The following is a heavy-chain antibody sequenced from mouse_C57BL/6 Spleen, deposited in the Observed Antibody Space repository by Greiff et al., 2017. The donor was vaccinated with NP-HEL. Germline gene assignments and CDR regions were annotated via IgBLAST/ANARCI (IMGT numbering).Heavy chain of an antibody. CDR1: GFSLTSYG. J-gene: IGHJ4*01. V-gene: IGHV2-6*03. Sequence: VKLMESGPGLVAPSQSLSITCTVSGFSLTSYGVHWVRQPPGKGLEWLVVIWSDGSTTYNSALKSRLSISKDNSKSQVFLKMNSLQTDDTAMYYCARHETAQADYAMDYWGQGTSVTVSS. CDR2: IWSDGST. D-gene: IGHD3-2*02. CDR3: ARHETAQADYAMDY.